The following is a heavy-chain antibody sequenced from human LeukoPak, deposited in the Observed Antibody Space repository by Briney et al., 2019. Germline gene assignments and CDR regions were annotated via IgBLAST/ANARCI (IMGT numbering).Heavy chain of an antibody. Sequence: GGSLRLSCAASGFTFSSYWMHWVRQAPGKGLVWVSRINSDGSRTSYADSVKGRFTISRDNAKNTLYLQMNSLRAEDTAVYYCAREPSSPYEFDAFDIWGQGTMVTVSS. CDR3: AREPSSPYEFDAFDI. J-gene: IGHJ3*02. V-gene: IGHV3-74*01. D-gene: IGHD5-12*01. CDR1: GFTFSSYW. CDR2: INSDGSRT.